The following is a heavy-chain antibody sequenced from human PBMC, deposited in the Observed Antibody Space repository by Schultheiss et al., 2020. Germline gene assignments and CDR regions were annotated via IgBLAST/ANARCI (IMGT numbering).Heavy chain of an antibody. Sequence: SETLSLTCTVSGGSISSSSYYWGWIRQLPGKGLEWIGSIYYSGSTYYNPSLKSRVTISVDTSKNQFSLKLSSVTAADTAVYYCARPGGRNWNDVRWFDPWGQGTLVTVSA. J-gene: IGHJ5*02. V-gene: IGHV4-39*01. CDR3: ARPGGRNWNDVRWFDP. D-gene: IGHD1-1*01. CDR1: GGSISSSSYY. CDR2: IYYSGST.